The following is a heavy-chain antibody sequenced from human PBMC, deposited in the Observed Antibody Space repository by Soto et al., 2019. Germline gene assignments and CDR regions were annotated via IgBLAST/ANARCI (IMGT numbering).Heavy chain of an antibody. CDR1: GFTFRRYA. Sequence: LSLSCAASGFTFRRYAMHGVRQAPGKGLEWVAVISYDGRKKYYVDSVKGRFTISRDNSKNTLYLQMNSLRAEGTAVYYCAREALRSDIVVVVAAPGSCFDPWGQGTLVTVSS. V-gene: IGHV3-30*04. CDR3: AREALRSDIVVVVAAPGSCFDP. D-gene: IGHD2-15*01. J-gene: IGHJ5*02. CDR2: ISYDGRKK.